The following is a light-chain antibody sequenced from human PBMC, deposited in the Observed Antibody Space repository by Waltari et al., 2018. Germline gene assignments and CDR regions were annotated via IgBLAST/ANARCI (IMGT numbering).Light chain of an antibody. CDR3: ASWDDSLSAYV. J-gene: IGLJ1*01. Sequence: QSVLTQPPSASATPGQSVTISCSGSTSNIGNNYVSWYQQLLGAAPKLRVYRNDQRPSGVPDRFSGSKSDTSTSLTISGLRSEDEAEYYCASWDDSLSAYVFGTGTKVTVL. CDR2: RND. CDR1: TSNIGNNY. V-gene: IGLV1-47*01.